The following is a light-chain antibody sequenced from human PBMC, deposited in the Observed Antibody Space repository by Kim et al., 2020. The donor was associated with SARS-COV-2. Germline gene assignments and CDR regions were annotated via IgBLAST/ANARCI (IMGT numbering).Light chain of an antibody. J-gene: IGLJ1*01. V-gene: IGLV1-44*01. CDR3: AAWAVSLSTYV. Sequence: GKRVTTSGSGSSSNIGSYVVNWYRQLPGTAPKLLIYSNDQRPSGVPDRFSGSKSGTSASLAISGLQSEDEADYYCAAWAVSLSTYVFGTGTKVTVL. CDR1: SSNIGSYV. CDR2: SND.